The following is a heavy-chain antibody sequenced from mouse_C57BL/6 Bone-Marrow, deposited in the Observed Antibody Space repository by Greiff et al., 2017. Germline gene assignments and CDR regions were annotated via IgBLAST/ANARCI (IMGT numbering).Heavy chain of an antibody. CDR2: MHPNGGSP. D-gene: IGHD2-4*01. CDR3: ARSYDYDAYTMDY. CDR1: GYTFTNYW. V-gene: IGHV1-64*01. Sequence: VQLQQPGAELVKPGASVKLSCKASGYTFTNYWMHWVKQRPGQGLEWIGMMHPNGGSPDYNEKFKSEATLSVDKSSRTAYMELSSLTSEDSAVYYCARSYDYDAYTMDYWGQGTSVTGSS. J-gene: IGHJ4*01.